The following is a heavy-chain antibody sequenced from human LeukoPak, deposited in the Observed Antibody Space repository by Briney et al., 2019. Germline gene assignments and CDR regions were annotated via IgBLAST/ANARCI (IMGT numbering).Heavy chain of an antibody. CDR1: GYSMSSGYY. CDR3: ATSPVTTWWFDP. CDR2: MYSSGTT. D-gene: IGHD4-17*01. J-gene: IGHJ5*02. Sequence: SETLSLTCTVSGYSMSSGYYWGWIRQPAGKGLEWIGRMYSSGTTNYNPSLKSRVTISVDTSKNQFSLKLSSVTASDTAVYYCATSPVTTWWFDPWGQGTLVTVSS. V-gene: IGHV4-38-2*02.